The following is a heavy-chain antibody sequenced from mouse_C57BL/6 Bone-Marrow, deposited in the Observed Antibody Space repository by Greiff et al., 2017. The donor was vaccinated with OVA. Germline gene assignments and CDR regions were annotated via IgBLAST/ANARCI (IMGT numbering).Heavy chain of an antibody. CDR3: ASPIYYCGSSYGAMYY. J-gene: IGHJ4*01. Sequence: QVQLKQSGPELVKPGASVKLSCKASGYTFTSYDINWVKQRPGRGLEWIGWISPSDGSTKYNAKFKGKVKLTVDTSSSTAYMELHSMTSEDSAVYFCASPIYYCGSSYGAMYYCGQGTSVTVSS. CDR2: ISPSDGST. V-gene: IGHV1-85*01. D-gene: IGHD1-1*01. CDR1: GYTFTSYD.